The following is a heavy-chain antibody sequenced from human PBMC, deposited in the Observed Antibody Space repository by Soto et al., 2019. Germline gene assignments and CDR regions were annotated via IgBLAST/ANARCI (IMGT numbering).Heavy chain of an antibody. CDR1: GGSISSSSHY. V-gene: IGHV4-39*01. CDR3: ARANRMTSNWFEP. J-gene: IGHJ5*02. D-gene: IGHD2-21*02. CDR2: IYYSGST. Sequence: PSETLSLTCTVSGGSISSSSHYWAWIRQPPGKGLEWIGNIYYSGSTYYNPSLKSRVTISVDTSRNQFSLKLSSVTAADTAVYYCARANRMTSNWFEPWGQGTRVTVSS.